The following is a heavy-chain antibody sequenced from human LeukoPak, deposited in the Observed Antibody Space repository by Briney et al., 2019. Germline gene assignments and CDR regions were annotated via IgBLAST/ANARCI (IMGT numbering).Heavy chain of an antibody. V-gene: IGHV3-66*01. CDR3: ARDCSGGSCYY. J-gene: IGHJ4*02. CDR1: GFTVSSNY. Sequence: GGSLRLSCAASGFTVSSNYMSWVRQAPGKGLEWVSVIYSGGSTYYADSVRGRFTISRDNSKNTLYLQMNSLRAEDTAVYYCARDCSGGSCYYWGQGTLVTVSS. CDR2: IYSGGST. D-gene: IGHD2-15*01.